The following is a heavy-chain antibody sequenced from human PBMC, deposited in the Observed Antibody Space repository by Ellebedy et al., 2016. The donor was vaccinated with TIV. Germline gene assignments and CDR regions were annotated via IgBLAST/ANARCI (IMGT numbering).Heavy chain of an antibody. Sequence: GVSLKISXAASGFTVSSNYMSWVRQAPGKGLEWVSGINWNGGSTGYADSVKGRFTISRDNAKNTLYLQMNSLRAEDTAVYYCATTSSSWGSFDYWGQGTLVTVSS. J-gene: IGHJ4*02. CDR2: INWNGGST. CDR1: GFTVSSNY. V-gene: IGHV3-20*04. D-gene: IGHD6-13*01. CDR3: ATTSSSWGSFDY.